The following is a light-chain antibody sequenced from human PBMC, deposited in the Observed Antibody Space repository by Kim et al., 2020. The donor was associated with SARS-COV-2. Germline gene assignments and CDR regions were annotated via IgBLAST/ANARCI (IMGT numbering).Light chain of an antibody. CDR1: QNISSY. J-gene: IGKJ4*01. Sequence: ASTGDRVTITCRASQNISSYLAWYQQKPGEAPNLLIYTASTLQSGVPSRFSGSGSGTDFTLTISCLQSEDFATYYCQQYYNYPPTFGGGTKVEIK. V-gene: IGKV1-8*01. CDR3: QQYYNYPPT. CDR2: TAS.